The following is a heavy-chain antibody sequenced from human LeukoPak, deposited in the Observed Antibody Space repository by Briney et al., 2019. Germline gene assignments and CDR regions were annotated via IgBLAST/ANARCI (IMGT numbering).Heavy chain of an antibody. CDR3: ARDSVQGYSGYDVDY. CDR1: GFTFSSYG. Sequence: GGSLRLSCAASGFTFSSYGMHWVRQAPGKGLEWVAVIWYDGSNKYYADSVKGRFTISRDNSKNTLYLQMNSLRAEDTAVYYCARDSVQGYSGYDVDYWGQGTLVTVSS. CDR2: IWYDGSNK. V-gene: IGHV3-33*08. J-gene: IGHJ4*02. D-gene: IGHD5-12*01.